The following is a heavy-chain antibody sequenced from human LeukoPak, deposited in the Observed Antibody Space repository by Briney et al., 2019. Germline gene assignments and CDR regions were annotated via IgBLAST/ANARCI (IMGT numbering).Heavy chain of an antibody. D-gene: IGHD6-6*01. CDR2: IRSKAYGGTT. V-gene: IGHV3-49*04. CDR1: GFSFGDYA. CDR3: TRVEYSSSSVYFDY. J-gene: IGHJ4*02. Sequence: PGGSLRLSCTASGFSFGDYAMSWVRQAPGKGLDWVGFIRSKAYGGTTEYAASVKGRFTISRDDSKSIAYLQMNSLKTEDTAVYYCTRVEYSSSSVYFDYWGQGTLVTVSS.